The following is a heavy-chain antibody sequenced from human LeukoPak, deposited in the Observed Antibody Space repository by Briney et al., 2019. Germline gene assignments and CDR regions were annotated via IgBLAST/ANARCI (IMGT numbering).Heavy chain of an antibody. CDR3: AKDYCGGDCYSGWYFDL. V-gene: IGHV3-9*01. J-gene: IGHJ2*01. D-gene: IGHD2-21*02. CDR2: ISYNSDTI. Sequence: GGSLRLSCAASGFTFEDYAMHWVRQAPGKGLEWVSGISYNSDTIAYADSVKGRFTISRDNAKNSLYLQINSLRAENTALYYCAKDYCGGDCYSGWYFDLWGRGTLVTVSS. CDR1: GFTFEDYA.